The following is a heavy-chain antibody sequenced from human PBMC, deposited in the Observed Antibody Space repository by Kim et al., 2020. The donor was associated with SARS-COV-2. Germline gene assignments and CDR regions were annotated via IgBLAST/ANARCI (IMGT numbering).Heavy chain of an antibody. CDR1: GFTFSSYG. Sequence: GGSLRLSCAASGFTFSSYGMHWVRQAPGKGLEWVAVIWYDGSNKYYADSVKGRFTISRDNSKNTLYLQMNSLRAEDTAVYYCARDLNFRVVPAAYTYYYYGMDVWGQGTTVTVSS. V-gene: IGHV3-33*01. D-gene: IGHD2-2*01. J-gene: IGHJ6*02. CDR3: ARDLNFRVVPAAYTYYYYGMDV. CDR2: IWYDGSNK.